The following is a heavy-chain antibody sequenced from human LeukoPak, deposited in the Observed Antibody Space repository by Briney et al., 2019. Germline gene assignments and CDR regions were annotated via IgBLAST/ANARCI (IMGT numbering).Heavy chain of an antibody. D-gene: IGHD6-19*01. V-gene: IGHV3-33*01. Sequence: GSLLLHCAASGFTFGTYGLHWVRQAPGKGLEWVALIWYDGSNKYYADSVKGRFTISRDNSKNTLYLQMNSLRAEDTAVYYCAREKQKYSSGWYCLDYWGQGTLVTVSS. CDR1: GFTFGTYG. CDR3: AREKQKYSSGWYCLDY. CDR2: IWYDGSNK. J-gene: IGHJ4*02.